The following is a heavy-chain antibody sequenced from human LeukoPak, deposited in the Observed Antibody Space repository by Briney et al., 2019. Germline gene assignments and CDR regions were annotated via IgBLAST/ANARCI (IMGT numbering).Heavy chain of an antibody. J-gene: IGHJ4*02. Sequence: ASVKVSCKASGYTFTGYYMHWVRQAPGQGLEWMGRINPNSGGTNYAQKFQGRVTMTRDTSISTAYMELSRLRSDDTAVYYCATHLGGSGYAADYWGQGTLVTVPS. CDR1: GYTFTGYY. CDR2: INPNSGGT. CDR3: ATHLGGSGYAADY. D-gene: IGHD3-22*01. V-gene: IGHV1-2*06.